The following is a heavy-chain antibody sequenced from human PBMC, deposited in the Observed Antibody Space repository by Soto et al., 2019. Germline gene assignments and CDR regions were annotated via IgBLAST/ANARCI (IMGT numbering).Heavy chain of an antibody. Sequence: ASVKVSCKVSGYTLTELSMHWVRQAPGKGLEWMGGFDPEDGETIYAQKFQGRVTMTEDTSADTAYMELSSLRSEDTAVYYCATRLREYNWNYVYFDYWGQGTLCTVSS. CDR3: ATRLREYNWNYVYFDY. J-gene: IGHJ4*02. CDR1: GYTLTELS. V-gene: IGHV1-24*01. D-gene: IGHD1-7*01. CDR2: FDPEDGET.